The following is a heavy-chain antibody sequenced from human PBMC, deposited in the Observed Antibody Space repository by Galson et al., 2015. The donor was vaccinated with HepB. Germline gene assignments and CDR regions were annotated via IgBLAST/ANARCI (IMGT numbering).Heavy chain of an antibody. Sequence: CAISGDSVSSSGVGWDWIRQSPSRGLEWLGAAGYRSTWHYDYAVSVKSRISLIPDTANNQFSLQLHPVTPEDTAVYYCARGSRNAFDIWGQGTVVTVSS. D-gene: IGHD6-6*01. CDR1: GDSVSSSGVG. CDR3: ARGSRNAFDI. CDR2: AGYRSTWHY. J-gene: IGHJ3*02. V-gene: IGHV6-1*01.